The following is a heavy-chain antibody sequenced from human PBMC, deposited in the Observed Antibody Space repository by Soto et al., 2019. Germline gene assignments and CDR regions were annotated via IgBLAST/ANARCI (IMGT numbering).Heavy chain of an antibody. V-gene: IGHV3-74*01. CDR1: GFAFSNYW. Sequence: GSLRLSCTASGFAFSNYWMHWVRQAPEKGLVWVSRINSGGTRTNYADSVKGRFTISRDNGKNTLFLQMNRLRVEDTAVYYCVQESPDFAADPDAYRVWGQGTKVTVSS. CDR2: INSGGTRT. J-gene: IGHJ3*01. CDR3: VQESPDFAADPDAYRV.